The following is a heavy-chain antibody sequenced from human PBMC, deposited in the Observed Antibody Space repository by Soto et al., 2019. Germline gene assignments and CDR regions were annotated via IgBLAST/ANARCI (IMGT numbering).Heavy chain of an antibody. CDR2: IWYDGSNK. Sequence: PGGSLRLSCAASGFTFSSYGMHWVRQAPGKGLEWVAVIWYDGSNKYYADSVKGRFTISRDNSKNTLYLQMNSLRAEDTAVYYCARDYLVRGVIYYYYMDVWGKGTTVTVSS. V-gene: IGHV3-33*01. J-gene: IGHJ6*03. CDR1: GFTFSSYG. CDR3: ARDYLVRGVIYYYYMDV. D-gene: IGHD3-10*01.